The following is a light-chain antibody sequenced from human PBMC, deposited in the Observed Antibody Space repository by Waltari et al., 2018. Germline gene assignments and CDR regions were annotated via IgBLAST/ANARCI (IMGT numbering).Light chain of an antibody. CDR2: SNN. J-gene: IGLJ2*01. V-gene: IGLV1-44*01. CDR3: SAWDDSLNGHVI. Sequence: QSLLTQPPSASGTPGQPVTISFPGSWSHIGTTFVSWYQQLPGTAPKLLTHSNNQRPSGVPDRFSCSKSGTSASLAISGLQSADEADYYCSAWDDSLNGHVIFGGGTKLTVL. CDR1: WSHIGTTF.